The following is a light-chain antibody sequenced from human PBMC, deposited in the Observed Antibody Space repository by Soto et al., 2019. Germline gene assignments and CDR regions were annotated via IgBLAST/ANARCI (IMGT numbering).Light chain of an antibody. CDR1: SGHSSDI. J-gene: IGLJ2*01. Sequence: LVLTESSSASASLGSSVKLTCTLSSGHSSDIIAWHQQQPGKAPRYLMKLEGSGSYNKGSGVPDRFSGSRSGADRYLTISNLQSEDEADYYCETWDSNTRVFGGGTKLTVL. CDR2: LEGSGSY. CDR3: ETWDSNTRV. V-gene: IGLV4-60*03.